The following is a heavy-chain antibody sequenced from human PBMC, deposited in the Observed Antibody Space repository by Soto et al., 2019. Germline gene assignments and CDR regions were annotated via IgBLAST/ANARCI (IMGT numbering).Heavy chain of an antibody. CDR3: ARYDIRTFDS. J-gene: IGHJ4*01. V-gene: IGHV4-4*02. CDR1: GDSISSSFW. D-gene: IGHD3-16*01. CDR2: IYHTAST. Sequence: PSETRCFTCAVSGDSISSSFWWSWVRQPPGKGLEWLGEIYHTASTSYNPFLKSRVTISVDKSKNQFYLNLDSVTAADTPVYYCARYDIRTFDSWGRGILVTVSS.